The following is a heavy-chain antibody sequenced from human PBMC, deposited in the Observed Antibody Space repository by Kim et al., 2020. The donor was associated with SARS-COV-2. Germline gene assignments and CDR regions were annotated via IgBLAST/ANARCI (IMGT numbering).Heavy chain of an antibody. Sequence: SETLSLTCTVSGGSISSSSYYWGWICQPPGKGLEWIGSIFYSGSTNYNPSLKSRVTISLETSKNQFSLKLSSVTAADTAVYYCARGHSDSSGFYSWANYFDYWGQGTLVTVSS. D-gene: IGHD3-22*01. CDR3: ARGHSDSSGFYSWANYFDY. CDR1: GGSISSSSYY. V-gene: IGHV4-39*07. J-gene: IGHJ4*02. CDR2: IFYSGST.